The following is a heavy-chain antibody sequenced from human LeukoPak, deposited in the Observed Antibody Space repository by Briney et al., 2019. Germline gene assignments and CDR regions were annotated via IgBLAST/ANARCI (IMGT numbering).Heavy chain of an antibody. D-gene: IGHD1-7*01. V-gene: IGHV3-30-3*01. Sequence: GGSLRLPCAASGFTFSDYAMHWVRQAPGKGLEWVAVISKDGSDKYYPGSVRGRFTISRDNSKNTIYLQMDSLRAEDTAIYYCARDYWWNYDYWGQGTLVTVSS. J-gene: IGHJ4*02. CDR3: ARDYWWNYDY. CDR1: GFTFSDYA. CDR2: ISKDGSDK.